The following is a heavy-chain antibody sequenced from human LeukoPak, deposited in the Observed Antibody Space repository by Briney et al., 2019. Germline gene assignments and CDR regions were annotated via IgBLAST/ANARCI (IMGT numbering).Heavy chain of an antibody. CDR1: GGSISSYY. V-gene: IGHV4-59*12. Sequence: SETLSLTCTVSGGSISSYYWSWIRQPPGKGLEWIGYIYYSGSTNYNPSLKSRVTISVDTSKNQFSLKLSSVTAADTAVYYCARGQGDYGDYEGGGDYWGQGTLVTVSS. CDR3: ARGQGDYGDYEGGGDY. CDR2: IYYSGST. D-gene: IGHD4-17*01. J-gene: IGHJ4*02.